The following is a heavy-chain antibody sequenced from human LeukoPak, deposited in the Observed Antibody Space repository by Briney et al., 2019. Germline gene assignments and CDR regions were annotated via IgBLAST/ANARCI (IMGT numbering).Heavy chain of an antibody. V-gene: IGHV3-30*04. CDR2: ISYDGSNK. Sequence: PGGSLRLSCAASGLTFSSYAMHWVRQAPGKGLEWVAVISYDGSNKYYADSVKGRFTISRDNSKNTLYLQMNSLRAEDTAVYYCARDARRRPPDSSSWYGPGWFDPWGQGTLVTVSS. CDR3: ARDARRRPPDSSSWYGPGWFDP. CDR1: GLTFSSYA. D-gene: IGHD6-13*01. J-gene: IGHJ5*02.